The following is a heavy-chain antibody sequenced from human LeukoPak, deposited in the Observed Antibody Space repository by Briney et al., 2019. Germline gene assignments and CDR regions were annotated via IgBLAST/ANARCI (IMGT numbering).Heavy chain of an antibody. CDR1: GFTFDNYA. CDR2: ISGSGGSP. J-gene: IGHJ4*02. V-gene: IGHV3-23*01. Sequence: PGGSLRLSCAASGFTFDNYAMSWVRQAPGKGLEWVSAISGSGGSPYYADSVKGRFTISRDNSKNTLYLRMNSLRAEDTAVYYCAKDLNAGGFGELFHWGQGTLVTVSS. D-gene: IGHD3-10*01. CDR3: AKDLNAGGFGELFH.